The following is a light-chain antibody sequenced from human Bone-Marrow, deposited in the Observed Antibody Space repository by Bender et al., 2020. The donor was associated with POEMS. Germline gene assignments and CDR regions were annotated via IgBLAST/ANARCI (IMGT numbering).Light chain of an antibody. CDR3: AAWEASLNGWV. CDR1: SSNIGTNP. CDR2: INN. V-gene: IGLV1-44*01. J-gene: IGLJ3*02. Sequence: QSVLTQPPSASGTPGQRVTISCSGSSSNIGTNPVNWYQQLPGTAPKLLIYINNQRPSGVPDRFSGSKSGTSASLALSGLHSEDEAHYYCAAWEASLNGWVFGGGTKLTVL.